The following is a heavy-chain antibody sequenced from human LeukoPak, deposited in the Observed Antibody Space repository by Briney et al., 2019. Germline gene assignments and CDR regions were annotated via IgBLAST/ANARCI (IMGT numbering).Heavy chain of an antibody. Sequence: PGGSLRLSCAASGFTFANSWMAWVRQAPGKGLEWVANIKQDGSTKHYADSLKGRFTISRDNPKNSLFLQMNNLRADDTAIYYCTRDTIGSLDYWGRGTLVTVSS. CDR2: IKQDGSTK. V-gene: IGHV3-7*01. CDR1: GFTFANSW. J-gene: IGHJ4*02. D-gene: IGHD1-26*01. CDR3: TRDTIGSLDY.